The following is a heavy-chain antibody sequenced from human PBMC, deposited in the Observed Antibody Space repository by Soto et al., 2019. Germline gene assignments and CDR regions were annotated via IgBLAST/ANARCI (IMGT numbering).Heavy chain of an antibody. D-gene: IGHD2-15*01. J-gene: IGHJ6*02. CDR3: AKGGGGYYYGMDV. V-gene: IGHV3-23*01. Sequence: SLRLSCAASGFTFSSYAMSWVRQAPGKGLEWVSAISGSGDSTYYADSVKGRFTISRDNSKNTLYLQTNSLRAEDTAVYYCAKGGGGYYYGMDVWGQGTTVTVSS. CDR1: GFTFSSYA. CDR2: ISGSGDST.